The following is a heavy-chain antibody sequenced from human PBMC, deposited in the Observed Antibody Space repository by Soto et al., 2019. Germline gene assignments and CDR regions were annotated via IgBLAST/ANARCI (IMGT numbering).Heavy chain of an antibody. D-gene: IGHD2-15*01. CDR1: GFTFSDYP. J-gene: IGHJ4*02. V-gene: IGHV3-48*02. CDR3: ARETPSFDY. CDR2: IRTISSAI. Sequence: PXGSLRLSCSAAGFTFSDYPMNWVRQAPGKGLDWVSSIRTISSAIYFADSVRGRFTISRDNARNSLYLQMTSLRDEDTAVYYCARETPSFDYWGQGNLVTVSS.